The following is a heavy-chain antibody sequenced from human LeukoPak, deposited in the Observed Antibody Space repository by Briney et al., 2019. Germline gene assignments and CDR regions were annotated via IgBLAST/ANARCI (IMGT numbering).Heavy chain of an antibody. D-gene: IGHD3-9*01. CDR3: ARATRYDILTGYPHFDY. V-gene: IGHV1-2*02. CDR1: GYTFTGYY. J-gene: IGHJ4*02. Sequence: ASVKVSCTASGYTFTGYYMHWVRQAPGQGLEWMGWINPNSGGTNYAQKFQGRVTMTRDTSISTAYMELSRLRSDDTAVYYCARATRYDILTGYPHFDYWGQGTLVTVSS. CDR2: INPNSGGT.